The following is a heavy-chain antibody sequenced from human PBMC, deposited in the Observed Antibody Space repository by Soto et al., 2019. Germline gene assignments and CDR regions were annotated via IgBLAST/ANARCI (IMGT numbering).Heavy chain of an antibody. Sequence: QVQLQDSGPGLVKPSGTLSLTCAVSGASISGSNWWSWVRQPPGKGLEWIGEIFHTGTANYNPSPRTRVTIAVDNPKHQFSLNLFSVTAADTAVYYCARVGPGATTVTTGAAFDIWGQGTMVTVSS. CDR2: IFHTGTA. V-gene: IGHV4-4*02. CDR3: ARVGPGATTVTTGAAFDI. J-gene: IGHJ3*02. D-gene: IGHD4-17*01. CDR1: GASISGSNW.